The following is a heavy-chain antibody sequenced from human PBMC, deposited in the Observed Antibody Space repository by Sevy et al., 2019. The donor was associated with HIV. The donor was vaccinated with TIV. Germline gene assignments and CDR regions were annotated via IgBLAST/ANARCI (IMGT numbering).Heavy chain of an antibody. CDR3: ATVLAAGAAGAFEI. CDR2: AKRKSDGGSI. J-gene: IGHJ3*02. V-gene: IGHV3-15*01. Sequence: GGSLRLYCAGSGFSFKNVWMTWVRQTPGKGQEWVGHAKRKSDGGSIDYGSPVNGRLTISRDDSKDMLYLQMSSVKTEEPGVYYCATVLAAGAAGAFEIWGQGIIVTV. D-gene: IGHD1-26*01. CDR1: GFSFKNVW.